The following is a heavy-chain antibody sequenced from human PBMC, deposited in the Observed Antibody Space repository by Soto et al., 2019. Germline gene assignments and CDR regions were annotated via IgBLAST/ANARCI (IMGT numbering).Heavy chain of an antibody. D-gene: IGHD3-22*01. J-gene: IGHJ5*02. CDR3: AKGESYYYDSSGYHNWFDP. V-gene: IGHV3-23*01. CDR2: ISAGGGST. Sequence: PGGSLRLSCAASGFTFSSYAMSWVRQAPGKGLQWVSAISAGGGSTYYADSVKGRFTISRDNSKNTLYLQMNSLRAEDTAVYYCAKGESYYYDSSGYHNWFDPWGQGTLVTVSS. CDR1: GFTFSSYA.